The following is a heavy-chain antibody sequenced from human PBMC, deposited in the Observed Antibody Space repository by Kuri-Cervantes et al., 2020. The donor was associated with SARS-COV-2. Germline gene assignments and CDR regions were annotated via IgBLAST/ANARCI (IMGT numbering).Heavy chain of an antibody. V-gene: IGHV4-30-4*03. CDR2: IYYSGST. D-gene: IGHD1-14*01. Sequence: SETLSLTCTVSGGSISSGDYYWSWIRQPPGKGLEWIGYIYYSGSTYYNPSLKSRVTISVDTSKNQFSLKLSSVTAADTAVYYCQIRPLPPEPDWFDPWGQGTLVTVSS. J-gene: IGHJ5*02. CDR3: QIRPLPPEPDWFDP. CDR1: GGSISSGDYY.